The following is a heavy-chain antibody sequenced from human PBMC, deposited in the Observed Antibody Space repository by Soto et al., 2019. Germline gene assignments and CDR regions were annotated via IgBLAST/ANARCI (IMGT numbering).Heavy chain of an antibody. CDR2: ISGSGSPI. Sequence: EAQLVESGGGLVQPGGSLRLSCAAFGFSLNSYEMDWVRQAPGKGLEWVSHISGSGSPIYYADSVKGRFTISRDNAKNSVFLQMNSLRAEDTAVYYCARVFGDYLIDAFDIWGQGTIVTVSS. CDR3: ARVFGDYLIDAFDI. J-gene: IGHJ3*02. V-gene: IGHV3-48*03. D-gene: IGHD4-17*01. CDR1: GFSLNSYE.